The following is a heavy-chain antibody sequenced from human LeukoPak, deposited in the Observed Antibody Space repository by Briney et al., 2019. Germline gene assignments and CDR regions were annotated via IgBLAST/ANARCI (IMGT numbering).Heavy chain of an antibody. CDR2: ISYDGSNK. Sequence: QPGRSLRLSCAASGFTFSSYAMRWVRQAPGKGLEWVAVISYDGSNKYYADSVKGRFTISRDNSKNTLYLQMNSLRAEDTAVYYCARAYSYGPYYFDYWGQGTLVTVSS. CDR1: GFTFSSYA. D-gene: IGHD5-18*01. V-gene: IGHV3-30*01. CDR3: ARAYSYGPYYFDY. J-gene: IGHJ4*02.